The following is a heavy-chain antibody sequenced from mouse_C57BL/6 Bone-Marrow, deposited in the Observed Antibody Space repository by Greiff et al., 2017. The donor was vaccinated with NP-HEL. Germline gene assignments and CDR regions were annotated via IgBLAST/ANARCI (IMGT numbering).Heavy chain of an antibody. Sequence: EVMLVESGGGLVKPGGSLKLSCAASGFTFSDYGMHWVRQAPETGLEWVAYISSGSSTIYYADTVKGRFTISSDNAKNTLFLQMTSLRSEDTAMYYCARDYDGADWGQGTLVTVSA. J-gene: IGHJ3*01. CDR3: ARDYDGAD. CDR1: GFTFSDYG. CDR2: ISSGSSTI. D-gene: IGHD2-4*01. V-gene: IGHV5-17*01.